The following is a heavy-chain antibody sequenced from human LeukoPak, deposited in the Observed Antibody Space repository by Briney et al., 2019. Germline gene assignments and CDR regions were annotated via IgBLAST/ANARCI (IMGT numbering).Heavy chain of an antibody. J-gene: IGHJ4*02. CDR1: GFTFSSYA. Sequence: LSGGSLRLSCAASGFTFSSYAMSWVRQAPGKGLEWVSAISGSGGSTYYADSVKGRFTISRDNSKNTLYLQMNSLRAEDTAVYYCALYSSYAKYFDYWGQGTLVTVSS. CDR3: ALYSSYAKYFDY. CDR2: ISGSGGST. V-gene: IGHV3-23*01. D-gene: IGHD6-6*01.